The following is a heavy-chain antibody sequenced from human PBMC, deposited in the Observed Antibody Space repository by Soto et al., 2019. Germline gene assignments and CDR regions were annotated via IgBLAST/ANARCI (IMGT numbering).Heavy chain of an antibody. CDR1: GGSISSYY. J-gene: IGHJ4*02. V-gene: IGHV4-59*01. Sequence: QVQLQESGPGLVKPSETLSLTCTVSGGSISSYYWSWIRQPPGKGLEWIGYIYYSGSTNYNPSLKSRVTISVDTSKNQFSLKLSSVTAADTAVYYCARVKQLVGGGRRPFDYWGQGTLVTVSS. CDR2: IYYSGST. D-gene: IGHD6-6*01. CDR3: ARVKQLVGGGRRPFDY.